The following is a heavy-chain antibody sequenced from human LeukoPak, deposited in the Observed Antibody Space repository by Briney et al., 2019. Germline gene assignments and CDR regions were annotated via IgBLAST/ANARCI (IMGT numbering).Heavy chain of an antibody. J-gene: IGHJ4*02. D-gene: IGHD5-18*01. CDR1: GYTFTSYG. Sequence: ASVKVSCTASGYTFTSYGISWVRQAPGQGLEWMGWISGYNGNTNCAQKLQGRVTMTTDTSTSTAYMELRSLRSDDTAVYYCARDEPVDTAMAFDYWGLGSLVTVSS. V-gene: IGHV1-18*01. CDR2: ISGYNGNT. CDR3: ARDEPVDTAMAFDY.